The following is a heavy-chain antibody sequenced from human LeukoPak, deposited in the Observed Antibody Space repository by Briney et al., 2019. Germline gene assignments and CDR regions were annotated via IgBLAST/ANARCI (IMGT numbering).Heavy chain of an antibody. CDR3: ARPLGAGCSSTSCPTWFDP. Sequence: SETLSLTCTVSGDSIRRSSYYWGWIRQPPGKGLEWIGSIYCTGSTYYNPSLKSRVTISVDMSKSQFSLKLSSVTAADTAVYYCARPLGAGCSSTSCPTWFDPWGQGTLVTVSS. J-gene: IGHJ5*02. CDR1: GDSIRRSSYY. D-gene: IGHD2-2*01. CDR2: IYCTGST. V-gene: IGHV4-39*01.